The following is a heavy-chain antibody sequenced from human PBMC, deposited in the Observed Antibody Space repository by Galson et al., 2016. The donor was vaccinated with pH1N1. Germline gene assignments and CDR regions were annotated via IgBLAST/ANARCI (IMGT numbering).Heavy chain of an antibody. CDR2: IYWDDDK. D-gene: IGHD4-17*01. J-gene: IGHJ4*02. CDR1: GFSLSTSGVG. V-gene: IGHV2-5*02. Sequence: PALVKPTQTLTLTCTFSGFSLSTSGVGVGWIRQPPGKALELLALIYWDDDKRYSPSLKSRLTITKDTSKNQVVLTMTNMDPVDTATYYCARNGYGDYVGYFDYWGQGTLVTVSS. CDR3: ARNGYGDYVGYFDY.